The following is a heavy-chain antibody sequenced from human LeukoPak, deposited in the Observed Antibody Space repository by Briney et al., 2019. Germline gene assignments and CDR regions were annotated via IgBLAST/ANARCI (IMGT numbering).Heavy chain of an antibody. Sequence: GGSLRLSCAASGFTFSSYDMSWVRQTPGQGLEYVSLISGSGDRTFYGDSVKGRFTISRDNSKNTLYLQTDSLRAEDTAIYYCAKRGPGGSGYYAMDVWGQGTMVTVSS. CDR3: AKRGPGGSGYYAMDV. V-gene: IGHV3-23*01. J-gene: IGHJ6*02. D-gene: IGHD2-15*01. CDR2: ISGSGDRT. CDR1: GFTFSSYD.